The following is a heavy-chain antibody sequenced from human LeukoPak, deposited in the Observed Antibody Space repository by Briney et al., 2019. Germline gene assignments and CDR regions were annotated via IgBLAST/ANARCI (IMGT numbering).Heavy chain of an antibody. V-gene: IGHV4-61*08. CDR1: GGSVSSGGYY. D-gene: IGHD3-3*01. CDR3: ARAGRSTRNWFDP. Sequence: PSETLSLTCTVSGGSVSSGGYYWSWIRQPPGKGLEWIGEIYHSGSTNYNPSLKSRVTISVDKSKNQFSLKLSSVTAADTAVYYCARAGRSTRNWFDPWGQGTLVTVSS. J-gene: IGHJ5*02. CDR2: IYHSGST.